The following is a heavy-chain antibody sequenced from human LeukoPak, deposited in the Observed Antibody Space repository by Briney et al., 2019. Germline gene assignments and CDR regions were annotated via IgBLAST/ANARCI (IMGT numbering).Heavy chain of an antibody. D-gene: IGHD3-3*01. CDR2: INHSGST. Sequence: SETLSLTCAVYGGSFSGYYWSWIRQPPGKGLEWIGEINHSGSTNYNPSLKSRVTISVDTSKNQFSMKLSSVTAADTAVYYCARGRTIFGVVIALDYWGQGTLVTVSS. CDR1: GGSFSGYY. V-gene: IGHV4-34*01. J-gene: IGHJ4*02. CDR3: ARGRTIFGVVIALDY.